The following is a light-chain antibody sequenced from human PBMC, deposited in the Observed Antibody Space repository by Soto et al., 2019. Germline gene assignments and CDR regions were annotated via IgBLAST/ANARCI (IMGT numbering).Light chain of an antibody. J-gene: IGLJ3*02. V-gene: IGLV1-47*01. CDR2: RNN. CDR1: SSNIGRNY. Sequence: QSVLTQPPSASGTPGQRGTISWSGSSSNIGRNYVYWYQQLPGTAPKLLIYRNNQRPSGVPDRFSGSKSGTSASLAISGLRSEDEADYYCAAWDDSLSGRVFGGGTKLTVL. CDR3: AAWDDSLSGRV.